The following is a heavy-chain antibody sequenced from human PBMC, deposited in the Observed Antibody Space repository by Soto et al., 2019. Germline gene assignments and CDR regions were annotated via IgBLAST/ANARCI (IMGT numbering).Heavy chain of an antibody. CDR3: ARLTEAVTTFVY. Sequence: PGGSLRLSCEASGFALSPYWMSWVRQAPGKGLEWVASINQGGSVKHYVDSVRGRFSISRDNAKNSLVLQMNSLSAEDTAVYYCARLTEAVTTFVYWGQGTPVTVSS. CDR1: GFALSPYW. V-gene: IGHV3-7*03. J-gene: IGHJ4*02. D-gene: IGHD1-1*01. CDR2: INQGGSVK.